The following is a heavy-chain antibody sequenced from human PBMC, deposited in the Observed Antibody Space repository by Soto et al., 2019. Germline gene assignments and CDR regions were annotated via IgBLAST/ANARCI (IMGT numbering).Heavy chain of an antibody. CDR2: IYYSGST. V-gene: IGHV4-30-4*01. D-gene: IGHD4-17*01. Sequence: QVQLQESGPGLVKPSQTLSLTCTVSGGSISRGDYYWSWIRQPPGKGLEWIGYIYYSGSTYYNPSLKSRVTISVDTSKNQFTLKLSSVTAADTAVYYCGTLPITDYGGNSGWYYWGEGTLVAVSS. J-gene: IGHJ4*02. CDR1: GGSISRGDYY. CDR3: GTLPITDYGGNSGWYY.